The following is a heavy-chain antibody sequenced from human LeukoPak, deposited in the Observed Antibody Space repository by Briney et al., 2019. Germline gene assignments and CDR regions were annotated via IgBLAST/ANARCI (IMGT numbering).Heavy chain of an antibody. CDR1: GYTFTGYY. CDR3: ARERTSLGFDY. V-gene: IGHV1-2*06. D-gene: IGHD2-2*01. Sequence: ASVKVSCKASGYTFTGYYMHSVRQAPGQGLEWMGRINPNSGGTNYAQKFQGRVTMTRDTSISTAYMELSRLRSDDTAVYYCARERTSLGFDYWGQGTLVTVSS. J-gene: IGHJ4*02. CDR2: INPNSGGT.